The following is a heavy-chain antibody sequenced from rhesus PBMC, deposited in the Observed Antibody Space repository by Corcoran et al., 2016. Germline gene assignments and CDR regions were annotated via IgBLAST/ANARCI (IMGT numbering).Heavy chain of an antibody. J-gene: IGHJ4*01. CDR3: ARARGYSYYFDY. Sequence: QLQLQESGPGLVKPSETLSLTCAVSGGSISGYWWRLILNPPGKGLEWIGRIDRRGSTDYNPSLKSRVTISRDTSKNQFSLKLSAVTAADTAVYYCARARGYSYYFDYWGQGVLVTVSS. CDR2: IDRRGST. V-gene: IGHV4-165*01. CDR1: GGSISGYW. D-gene: IGHD5-24*01.